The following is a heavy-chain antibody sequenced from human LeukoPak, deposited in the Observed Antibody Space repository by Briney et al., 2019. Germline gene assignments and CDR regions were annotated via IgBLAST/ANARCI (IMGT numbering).Heavy chain of an antibody. D-gene: IGHD3-22*01. CDR3: AKEGDYYDSSGYADY. CDR1: GFTFSTYS. J-gene: IGHJ4*02. CDR2: ISSSTYI. Sequence: GGSLRLSCAASGFTFSTYSINWVRQAPGKGLEWVSSISSSTYIYSADSVKGRFTISRDNAQNSVYLQMNSLRAEDTAVYYCAKEGDYYDSSGYADYWGQGTLVTVSS. V-gene: IGHV3-21*01.